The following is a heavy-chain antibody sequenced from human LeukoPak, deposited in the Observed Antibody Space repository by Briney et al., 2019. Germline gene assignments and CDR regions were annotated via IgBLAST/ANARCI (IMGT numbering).Heavy chain of an antibody. D-gene: IGHD3-10*01. CDR2: VYSGGST. CDR1: GFSVSNNY. V-gene: IGHV3-53*01. CDR3: AKGSLPLWFGEGEYFDL. Sequence: GGSLRLSCAASGFSVSNNYMSWVRQAPGKGLEWVSSVYSGGSTYYADSVKGRFTISRDKDKNTLFVQMNNLRAEDTAVYYCAKGSLPLWFGEGEYFDLWGRGTLVTVSS. J-gene: IGHJ2*01.